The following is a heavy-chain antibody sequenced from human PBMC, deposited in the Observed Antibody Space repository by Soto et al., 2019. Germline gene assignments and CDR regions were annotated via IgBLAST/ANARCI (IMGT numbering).Heavy chain of an antibody. Sequence: QIQLVQSGPEVRKPGASVKLFCKASGYNFLAYGISWVRQAPGQGLEWMGWTSAYRGNTNYAQKFQDRVIMTTARSTRKAYLALRSRTPDDTAIYYCAREWEAQELVAAGTYYFDYWGQGTLVTVSS. CDR1: GYNFLAYG. J-gene: IGHJ4*02. V-gene: IGHV1-18*01. CDR3: AREWEAQELVAAGTYYFDY. CDR2: TSAYRGNT. D-gene: IGHD5-12*01.